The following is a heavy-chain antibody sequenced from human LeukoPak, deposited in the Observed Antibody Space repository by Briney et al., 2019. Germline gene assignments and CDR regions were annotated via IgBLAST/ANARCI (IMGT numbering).Heavy chain of an antibody. J-gene: IGHJ6*03. D-gene: IGHD3-10*01. V-gene: IGHV3-74*01. CDR2: INNDGSST. CDR1: GFTFTTFW. CDR3: ARVARGDYYYYYMDV. Sequence: GGSLRLSCATSGFTFTTFWMHWVRQAPGKGLVWVSRINNDGSSTSYADSVQGRFTISRDNAKNTLYLQMNSLRAEDTALYYCARVARGDYYYYYMDVWGKGTTVTVSS.